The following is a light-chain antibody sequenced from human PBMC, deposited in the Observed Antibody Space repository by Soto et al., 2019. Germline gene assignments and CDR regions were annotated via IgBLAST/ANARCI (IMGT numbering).Light chain of an antibody. CDR2: GAS. V-gene: IGKV3D-15*01. J-gene: IGKJ5*01. Sequence: EIVMTQSPATLSVSPGERATLSCMASQSVSSNLAWYQQKPGQAPRLLIYGASIRATGIPARFSGSGSGTEFTLTISSLQSEDFAVYYCQQYNNWPSGTFGQGTRLEIK. CDR3: QQYNNWPSGT. CDR1: QSVSSN.